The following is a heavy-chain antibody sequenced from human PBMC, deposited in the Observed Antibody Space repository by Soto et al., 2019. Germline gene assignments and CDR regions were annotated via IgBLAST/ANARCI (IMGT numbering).Heavy chain of an antibody. CDR2: IKQDGSEK. CDR1: GFTFSSYW. J-gene: IGHJ4*01. CDR3: ARGRDSSGYRIDY. Sequence: GGSLRLSCAASGFTFSSYWMTWVRQAPGKGLEWVANIKQDGSEKYCVDSVKGRFTISRDNAKNSLYLQMNSLRAEDTAVFYCARGRDSSGYRIDYWGHGTLVTVSS. D-gene: IGHD3-22*01. V-gene: IGHV3-7*01.